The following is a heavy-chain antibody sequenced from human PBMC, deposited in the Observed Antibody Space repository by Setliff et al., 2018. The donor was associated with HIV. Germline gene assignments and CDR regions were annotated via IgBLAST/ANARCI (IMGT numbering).Heavy chain of an antibody. CDR3: ARIGSG. J-gene: IGHJ6*02. CDR1: GSSISSNYY. V-gene: IGHV4-38-2*02. CDR2: IDASANT. D-gene: IGHD6-25*01. Sequence: PSETLSLTCTVSGSSISSNYYWAWIRQAPGKGLEWIGCIDASANTYYIPSLKSRATISIDTSKNQLSLKLRSVTAADTAVYYCARIGSGWGQGTTVTVSS.